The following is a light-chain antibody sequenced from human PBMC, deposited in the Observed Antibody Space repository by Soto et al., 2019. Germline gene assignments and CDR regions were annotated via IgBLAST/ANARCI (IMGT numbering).Light chain of an antibody. Sequence: EIVLTQSPGTLSLSPGERATLSRRASQSVSSSYLAWYQQRPGQAPRLLIYGASSRAPGIPDRFSGSGSGTDFTLTISRLEPEDFAVYYCQQYGSSLFTFGPGTKVDIK. CDR1: QSVSSSY. V-gene: IGKV3-20*01. J-gene: IGKJ3*01. CDR3: QQYGSSLFT. CDR2: GAS.